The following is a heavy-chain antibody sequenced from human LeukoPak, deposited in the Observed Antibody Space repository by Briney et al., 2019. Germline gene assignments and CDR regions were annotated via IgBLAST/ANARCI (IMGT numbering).Heavy chain of an antibody. CDR2: IYSGGST. CDR1: GFTVSSNY. D-gene: IGHD3-3*01. J-gene: IGHJ3*02. Sequence: GGSLRLSCAASGFTVSSNYMSWVRQAPGKGLEWVSVIYSGGSTYYADSVKGRFTISRDNSKNTLYLQMNSLRAEDTAVYYCARESGVAPTVAFDIWGQGTMVTVSS. V-gene: IGHV3-53*01. CDR3: ARESGVAPTVAFDI.